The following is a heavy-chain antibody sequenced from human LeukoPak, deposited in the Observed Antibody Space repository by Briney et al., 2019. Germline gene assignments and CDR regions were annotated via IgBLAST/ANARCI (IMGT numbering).Heavy chain of an antibody. J-gene: IGHJ5*02. CDR1: GFTFSSYW. D-gene: IGHD6-6*01. CDR2: IKQDGSEK. Sequence: GGSLRLSCAASGFTFSSYWMSWVRQAPGKGLEWVANIKQDGSEKYYVDSVKGRFTISRDNAKNSLYLQMNSLRAEDTAVYYCARDGLGGAARPGWFDPWGQGTLVTVSS. CDR3: ARDGLGGAARPGWFDP. V-gene: IGHV3-7*01.